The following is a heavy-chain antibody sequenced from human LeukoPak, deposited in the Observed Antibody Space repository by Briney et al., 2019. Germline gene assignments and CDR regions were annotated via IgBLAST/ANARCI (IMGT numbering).Heavy chain of an antibody. D-gene: IGHD3-10*01. J-gene: IGHJ6*03. CDR2: IYYSGST. CDR1: GGSISSYY. V-gene: IGHV4-39*01. Sequence: SETLSLTCTVSGGSISSYYWGWIRQPPGKGLEWIGSIYYSGSTYYNPSLKSRVTISVDTSKNQFSLKLNSVTAADTAVYYCARLLSYYYYMDVWGKGTTATISS. CDR3: ARLLSYYYYMDV.